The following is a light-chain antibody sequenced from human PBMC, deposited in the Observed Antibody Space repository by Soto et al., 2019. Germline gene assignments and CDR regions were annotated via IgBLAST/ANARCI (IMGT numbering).Light chain of an antibody. J-gene: IGLJ2*01. CDR1: SSNFGSNT. Sequence: QLVLTQPPSVSGAPGQRVTISCSGSSSNFGSNTVNWYQQLPGTAPKVLIYTNNERPSEVPDRFSGSKSGTSASLAISGLQSEDEADYYCATWDDSMNVVFGGGTKVTVL. V-gene: IGLV1-44*01. CDR3: ATWDDSMNVV. CDR2: TNN.